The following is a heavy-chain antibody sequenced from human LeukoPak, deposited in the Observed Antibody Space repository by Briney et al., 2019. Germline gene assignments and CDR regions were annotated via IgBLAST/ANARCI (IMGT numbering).Heavy chain of an antibody. CDR2: ISYDGSNK. V-gene: IGHV3-30-3*01. Sequence: GGSLRLSCAASGFTFSSYAMHWVRQAPGKGLEWVAVISYDGSNKYYADSVKGRFTISRDNSKNTLYLQMNSLRAEDTAVYYCARNSHDYGDYYFDYWGQGTLVTVSS. CDR3: ARNSHDYGDYYFDY. D-gene: IGHD4-17*01. J-gene: IGHJ4*02. CDR1: GFTFSSYA.